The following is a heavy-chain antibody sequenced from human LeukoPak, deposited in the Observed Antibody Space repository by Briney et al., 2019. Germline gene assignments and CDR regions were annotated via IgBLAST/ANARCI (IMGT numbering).Heavy chain of an antibody. D-gene: IGHD2-2*02. CDR3: ARRYCSSTSCYIPGGFDY. CDR2: ISSSSSYI. Sequence: GSLRLSCAASGFTFSSYSMNWVRQAPGKGLEWVSSISSSSSYIYYADSVKGRFTISRDNAKNSLYLQMNSLRAEDTAVYYCARRYCSSTSCYIPGGFDYWGQGTLVTVSS. J-gene: IGHJ4*02. CDR1: GFTFSSYS. V-gene: IGHV3-21*01.